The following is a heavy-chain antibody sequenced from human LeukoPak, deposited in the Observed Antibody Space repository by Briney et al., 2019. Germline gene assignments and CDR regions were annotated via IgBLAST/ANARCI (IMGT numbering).Heavy chain of an antibody. J-gene: IGHJ4*02. CDR3: ATVYYYGSGSYYAPFDY. Sequence: GGSLRLSCAAFGFTFSNYGMHWVRQAPGKGLEWLAFMRYDGSNTHYADSVKGRFTISRDNSKNTLYLQMNSLRAEDTAVYYCATVYYYGSGSYYAPFDYWGQGTLVTVSS. D-gene: IGHD3-10*01. CDR2: MRYDGSNT. CDR1: GFTFSNYG. V-gene: IGHV3-30*02.